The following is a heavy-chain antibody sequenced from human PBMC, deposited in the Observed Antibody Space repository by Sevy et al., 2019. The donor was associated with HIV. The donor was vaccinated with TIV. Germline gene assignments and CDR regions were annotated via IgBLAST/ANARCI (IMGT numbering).Heavy chain of an antibody. Sequence: GGSLRLSCAASGFIFSNYAMTWVRQAPGKGLEWVSGISGIGASTYYSDSVKGRFTISRDNSKNTLYLQMNSLRAEDTAVYYCAKDHIGNYRRFDRWGHGTLVTVSS. CDR3: AKDHIGNYRRFDR. CDR2: ISGIGAST. J-gene: IGHJ4*01. V-gene: IGHV3-23*01. D-gene: IGHD1-26*01. CDR1: GFIFSNYA.